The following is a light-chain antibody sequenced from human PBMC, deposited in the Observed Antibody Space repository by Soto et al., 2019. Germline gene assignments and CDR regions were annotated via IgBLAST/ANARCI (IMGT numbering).Light chain of an antibody. V-gene: IGKV1-6*02. CDR1: QDISND. Sequence: AIQLTQSPSSLSASVGDRITITCRASQDISNDLGWFQQKQGKAPKILIYAASILQTGVPSRFSGSGSGSAFSLTITSLQPEDFETYYCLQDYSYPITFGQGTRLEI. CDR3: LQDYSYPIT. J-gene: IGKJ5*01. CDR2: AAS.